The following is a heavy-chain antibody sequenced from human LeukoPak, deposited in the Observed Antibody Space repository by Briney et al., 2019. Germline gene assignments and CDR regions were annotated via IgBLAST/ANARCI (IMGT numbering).Heavy chain of an antibody. Sequence: GGSLRLSCAASGFTFSNTWMTWVRQAPGKGLEWVGRIYRNADGGTTDYAAPVKGRFTISRDDSKNTLYLQMNSLKTEDTAVYYCTTDSYCSTTTCYASSNYYYGLDAWGQGTSVTVSS. J-gene: IGHJ6*02. CDR2: IYRNADGGTT. CDR3: TTDSYCSTTTCYASSNYYYGLDA. V-gene: IGHV3-15*05. D-gene: IGHD2-2*01. CDR1: GFTFSNTW.